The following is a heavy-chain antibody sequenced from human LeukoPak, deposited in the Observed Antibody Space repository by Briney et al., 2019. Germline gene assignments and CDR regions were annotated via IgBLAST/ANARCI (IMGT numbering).Heavy chain of an antibody. CDR1: GFTFSSYG. CDR2: IRYDGSNK. J-gene: IGHJ6*03. CDR3: AKDGVTMVRGVSKDYYYMDV. D-gene: IGHD3-10*01. V-gene: IGHV3-30*02. Sequence: GGSLRLSCAASGFTFSSYGMHWVRQAPGKRLEWVAFIRYDGSNKYYADSVKGRFTISRDNSKNTLYLQMNSLRAEDTAVYYCAKDGVTMVRGVSKDYYYMDVWGKGTTVTVSS.